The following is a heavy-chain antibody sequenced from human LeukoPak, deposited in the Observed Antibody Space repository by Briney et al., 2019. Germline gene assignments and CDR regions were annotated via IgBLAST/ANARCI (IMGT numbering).Heavy chain of an antibody. D-gene: IGHD2-2*01. CDR3: ARDQGRYCSSTSCEGFDY. V-gene: IGHV3-30-3*01. J-gene: IGHJ4*02. CDR1: GFTFSSYA. CDR2: ISYDGSNK. Sequence: GGSLRLSCAASGFTFSSYAMHWVRQAPGKGLEWVAVISYDGSNKYYADSVKGRFTISRDNSKNTLYLQMNSLRAEDTAVYYCARDQGRYCSSTSCEGFDYWGQGTLVTVSS.